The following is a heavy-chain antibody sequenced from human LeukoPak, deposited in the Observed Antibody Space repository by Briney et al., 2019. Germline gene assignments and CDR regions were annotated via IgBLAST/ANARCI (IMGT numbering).Heavy chain of an antibody. CDR3: ARRSPNYYFDY. J-gene: IGHJ4*02. V-gene: IGHV3-21*05. CDR1: RFTVSSYA. CDR2: ISSRDNYM. Sequence: SGRSLRLFSAASRFTVSSYAMSWVRQAPVKGLEWVSCISSRDNYMYYADSVTGRFTISRDNAKNSLYLQMNRLRAEDTAVYYCARRSPNYYFDYWGQGTPVTVSS.